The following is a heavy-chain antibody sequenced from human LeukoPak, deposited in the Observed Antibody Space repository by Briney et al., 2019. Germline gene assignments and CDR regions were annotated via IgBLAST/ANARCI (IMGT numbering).Heavy chain of an antibody. J-gene: IGHJ5*02. V-gene: IGHV4-59*12. CDR2: IYYTGST. D-gene: IGHD6-19*01. CDR3: ARAVADWFDP. CDR1: GGSINSYY. Sequence: SETLSLTCAVSGGSINSYYWSWIRQPPGKGLEYIANIYYTGSTNYNPSLKSRVTISVDKSKNQFSLKLSSVTAADTAVYYCARAVADWFDPWGQGTLVTVSS.